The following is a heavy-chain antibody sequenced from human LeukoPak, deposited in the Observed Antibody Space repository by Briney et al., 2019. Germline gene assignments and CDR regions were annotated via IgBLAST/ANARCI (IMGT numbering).Heavy chain of an antibody. D-gene: IGHD2-2*02. J-gene: IGHJ4*02. CDR2: IYPGDSDT. V-gene: IGHV5-51*01. CDR1: GCIFTSYW. CDR3: ARGKVGYCSSTSCYTGYYFDY. Sequence: GESLQISCQGSGCIFTSYWIGWVRQLPGKGLEWMGIIYPGDSDTRYSPSFQGQVNISADKSINTAYLQWSSLKASDTAMYYCARGKVGYCSSTSCYTGYYFDYWGQGTLVTVSS.